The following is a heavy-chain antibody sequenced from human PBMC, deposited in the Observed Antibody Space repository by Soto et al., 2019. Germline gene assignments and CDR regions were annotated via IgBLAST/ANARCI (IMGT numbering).Heavy chain of an antibody. J-gene: IGHJ4*02. D-gene: IGHD1-26*01. Sequence: ASVKVSCKASGYTFTSYGISWVRQAPGQGLEWMGWISAYNGNTNYAQKLQGRVTMTTDTSTSTAYMELRSLRSDDTAVYYCAREVGIVGATCFDYWGQGTLVTVSS. V-gene: IGHV1-18*01. CDR1: GYTFTSYG. CDR3: AREVGIVGATCFDY. CDR2: ISAYNGNT.